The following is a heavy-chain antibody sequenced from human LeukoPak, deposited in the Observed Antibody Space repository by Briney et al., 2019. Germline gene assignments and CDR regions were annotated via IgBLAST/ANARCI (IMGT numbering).Heavy chain of an antibody. CDR2: IYYSGST. D-gene: IGHD6-13*01. CDR1: GGSISSYY. J-gene: IGHJ3*02. CDR3: ARSRYSSSWFSAFDI. V-gene: IGHV4-59*01. Sequence: SETLSLTCTVSGGSISSYYRSWIRQPPGKGLEWIGYIYYSGSTNYNPSLKSRVTISVDTSKNQFSLKLSSVTAADTAVYYCARSRYSSSWFSAFDIRGQGTMGPVSS.